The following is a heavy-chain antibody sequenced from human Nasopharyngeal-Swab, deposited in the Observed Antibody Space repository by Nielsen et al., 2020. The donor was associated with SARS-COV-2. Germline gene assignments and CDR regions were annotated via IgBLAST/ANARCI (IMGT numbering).Heavy chain of an antibody. CDR2: IFGSGSNT. CDR1: GITFSNYA. J-gene: IGHJ5*02. D-gene: IGHD3-10*01. CDR3: AKHGLLWFGELSRWFDP. Sequence: GESLKISCAASGITFSNYAMNWVRQAPGKGLEWVSTIFGSGSNTYYADSVKGRFTISRDNSKNTLYLQMNSLRAEDTAVYYCAKHGLLWFGELSRWFDPWGQGTLVTVSS. V-gene: IGHV3-23*01.